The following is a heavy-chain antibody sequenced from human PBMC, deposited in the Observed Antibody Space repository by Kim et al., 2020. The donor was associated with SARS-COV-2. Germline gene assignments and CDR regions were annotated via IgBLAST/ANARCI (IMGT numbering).Heavy chain of an antibody. CDR2: ISYDGSNK. CDR1: GFTFSSYG. Sequence: GGSLRLSCAASGFTFSSYGMHWVRQAPGKGLEWVAVISYDGSNKYYADSVKGRFTISRDNSKNTLYLQMNSLRAEDTAVYYCVSPPSSWYNYGMEVWGQGTTVTVSS. CDR3: VSPPSSWYNYGMEV. J-gene: IGHJ6*02. V-gene: IGHV3-30*03. D-gene: IGHD6-13*01.